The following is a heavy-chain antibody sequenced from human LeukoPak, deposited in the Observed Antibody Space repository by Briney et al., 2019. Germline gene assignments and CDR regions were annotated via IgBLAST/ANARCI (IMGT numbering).Heavy chain of an antibody. Sequence: PGRSLRLSCAASGFTFSSYEMNWVRQAPGKGLEWVSYISSSGSTIYYADSVKGRFTISRDNAKNSLYLQMNSLRAEDTAVYYCARATGTTGYFDYWGQGTLVTVSS. CDR3: ARATGTTGYFDY. CDR1: GFTFSSYE. V-gene: IGHV3-48*03. J-gene: IGHJ4*02. CDR2: ISSSGSTI. D-gene: IGHD1-1*01.